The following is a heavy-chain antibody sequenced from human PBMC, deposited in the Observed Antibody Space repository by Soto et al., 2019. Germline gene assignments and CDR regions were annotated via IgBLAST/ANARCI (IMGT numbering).Heavy chain of an antibody. Sequence: SLRLSCAVSGFTFSDYGMHWVRQAPGKGLEWVAVMSYAGTYKYYADSVKGRFTISRDLSGNTLFLQVNSLRLEDTAVYFCAKEMYPRTVLDSSSPWGDYWGQGTLVTVSS. J-gene: IGHJ4*02. D-gene: IGHD6-6*01. CDR2: MSYAGTYK. CDR3: AKEMYPRTVLDSSSPWGDY. V-gene: IGHV3-30*18. CDR1: GFTFSDYG.